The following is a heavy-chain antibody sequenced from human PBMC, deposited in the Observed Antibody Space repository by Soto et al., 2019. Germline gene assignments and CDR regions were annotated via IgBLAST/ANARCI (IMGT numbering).Heavy chain of an antibody. V-gene: IGHV3-23*01. D-gene: IGHD2-15*01. Sequence: EVQLLDSGGGLAQPGGSLRLSCAASGFTFSNYAMTWVRQAPGKGLEWVSIITGNGGSTYYADSVKGRFTISRDNSQNTFYLQRNSLRVEDTAVYYCAKMPLGYCNGGTCYRSFDYWGQGTLVTVSS. CDR1: GFTFSNYA. CDR3: AKMPLGYCNGGTCYRSFDY. J-gene: IGHJ4*02. CDR2: ITGNGGST.